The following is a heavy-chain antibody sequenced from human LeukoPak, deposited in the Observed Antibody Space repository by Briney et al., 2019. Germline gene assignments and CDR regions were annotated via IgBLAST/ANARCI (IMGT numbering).Heavy chain of an antibody. Sequence: PGGSLRLSCAVSGFSFRDYAMSWVRQAPGKGLEWVSAITGPGEGTSYADSVKGRFTISRDNSKDTLFLQMNSLRAEDTAVYYCAKRIYGWYQIDYWGQGTLVTVSS. CDR1: GFSFRDYA. J-gene: IGHJ4*02. V-gene: IGHV3-23*01. CDR2: ITGPGEGT. D-gene: IGHD6-19*01. CDR3: AKRIYGWYQIDY.